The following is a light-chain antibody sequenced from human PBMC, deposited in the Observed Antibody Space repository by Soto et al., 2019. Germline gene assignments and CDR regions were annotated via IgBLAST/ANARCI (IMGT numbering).Light chain of an antibody. J-gene: IGKJ4*01. V-gene: IGKV3-15*01. Sequence: EIVMTQSPATLSVSPGERATLSCGASQSVSSNLAWYQQKPGQAPKLLLYNPSTRATGIPARFSGSGSGTDFTLTISSLQSEDFPIYYCQQYDDWPLTFGGGTKVEIK. CDR3: QQYDDWPLT. CDR1: QSVSSN. CDR2: NPS.